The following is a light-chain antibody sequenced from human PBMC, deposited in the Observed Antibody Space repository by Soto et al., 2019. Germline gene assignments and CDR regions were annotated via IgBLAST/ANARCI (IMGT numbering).Light chain of an antibody. J-gene: IGKJ3*01. V-gene: IGKV3-11*01. Sequence: EVVLTQSPATLSLSPGERATLSCTASQSVTTYLAWYQQKPGQAPRLLIYDASTRATGIPARFSGSGSGTDFTLTISSLEPEDFAVYYCQQRSNWPPGVTFGPGTKVAIK. CDR2: DAS. CDR1: QSVTTY. CDR3: QQRSNWPPGVT.